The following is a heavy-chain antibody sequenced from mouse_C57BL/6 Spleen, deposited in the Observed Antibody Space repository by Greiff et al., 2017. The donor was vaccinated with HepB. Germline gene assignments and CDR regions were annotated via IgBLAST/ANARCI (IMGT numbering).Heavy chain of an antibody. V-gene: IGHV3-5*01. CDR1: GISITTGNYR. Sequence: DVKLQESGPGLVKPSQTVFLTCTVTGISITTGNYRWSWIRQFPGNKLEWIGYIYYSGTITYNPSLTSRTTITRDTPKNQFFLEMNSLTAEDTATYYCARGLGDAMDYWGQGTSVTVSS. CDR3: ARGLGDAMDY. D-gene: IGHD2-2*01. J-gene: IGHJ4*01. CDR2: IYYSGTI.